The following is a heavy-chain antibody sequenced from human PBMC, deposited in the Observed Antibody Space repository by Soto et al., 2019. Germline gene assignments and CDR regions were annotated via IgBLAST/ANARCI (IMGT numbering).Heavy chain of an antibody. CDR2: IKSKTDGGTT. CDR1: GFTFSNAW. J-gene: IGHJ4*02. Sequence: GGSLRLSCAASGFTFSNAWMSWVRQAPGKGLEWVGRIKSKTDGGTTDYAAPAKGRFTISRDDSKNTLYLQMNSLKTEDTAVYYCTTVSEVTMIVVVIPPYWGQGTLVTVSS. D-gene: IGHD3-22*01. CDR3: TTVSEVTMIVVVIPPY. V-gene: IGHV3-15*01.